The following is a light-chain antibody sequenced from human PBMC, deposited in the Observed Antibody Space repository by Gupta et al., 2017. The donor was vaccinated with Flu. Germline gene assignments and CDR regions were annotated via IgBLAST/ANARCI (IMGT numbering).Light chain of an antibody. J-gene: IGKJ1*01. CDR1: QSVSSY. V-gene: IGKV3-11*01. CDR3: QHRSNWPPWT. CDR2: DAS. Sequence: EIVLTQSPATLSLSPGERATLSCRARQSVSSYLAWYQQKPGQAPRLLIYDASNRDTGIQARFSGSGYGTDLTLTISSREQEEFAGYYSQHRSNWPPWTFGQGTKVEIK.